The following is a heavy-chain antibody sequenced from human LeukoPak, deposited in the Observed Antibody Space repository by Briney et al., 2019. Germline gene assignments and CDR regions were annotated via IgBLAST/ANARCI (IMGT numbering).Heavy chain of an antibody. Sequence: PSETLSLTCTVSGGSIGSSSYYWGWIRQPPGKGLEWIGSIYYSGSTYYNPSLKSRVTISVDTSKNQFSLKLSSVTAADTAVYYCARHRVTTPPGAFDIWGQGTMVTVSS. D-gene: IGHD4-17*01. J-gene: IGHJ3*02. CDR1: GGSIGSSSYY. CDR3: ARHRVTTPPGAFDI. CDR2: IYYSGST. V-gene: IGHV4-39*01.